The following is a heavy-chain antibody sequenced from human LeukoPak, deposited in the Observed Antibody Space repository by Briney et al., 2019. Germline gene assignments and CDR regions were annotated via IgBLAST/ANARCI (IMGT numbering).Heavy chain of an antibody. CDR2: INPNSGGT. CDR1: GYSFTTYG. Sequence: ASVKVSCKASGYSFTTYGFIWVRQAPGQGLEWMGWINPNSGGTNYAQKFQGRVTMTRDTSISTAYIELSRLRSDDTAVYYCARDRGYSYGYDAVFDYWGQGTLVTVSS. CDR3: ARDRGYSYGYDAVFDY. J-gene: IGHJ4*02. D-gene: IGHD5-18*01. V-gene: IGHV1-2*02.